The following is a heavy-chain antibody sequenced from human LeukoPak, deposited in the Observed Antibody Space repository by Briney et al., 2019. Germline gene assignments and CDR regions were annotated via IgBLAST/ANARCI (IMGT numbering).Heavy chain of an antibody. CDR3: AREGGSGSYYGPYYDY. CDR1: GFTFSSYG. V-gene: IGHV3-30*02. CDR2: IRYDGSNK. J-gene: IGHJ4*02. Sequence: GGSLRLSCAASGFTFSSYGMHWVRQAPGKGLEWVAFIRYDGSNKYYADSVKGRFTISRDNSKNTLYLQMNSLRAEDTAVYYCAREGGSGSYYGPYYDYWGQGTLVTVSS. D-gene: IGHD3-10*01.